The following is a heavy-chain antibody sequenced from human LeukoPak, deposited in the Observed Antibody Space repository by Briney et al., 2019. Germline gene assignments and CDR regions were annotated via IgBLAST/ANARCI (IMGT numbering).Heavy chain of an antibody. CDR3: AMHPKY. J-gene: IGHJ4*02. V-gene: IGHV4-59*08. Sequence: PSETLSLTCTVSGGSISSYYWSWIRQPPGKGLQWIGYIYSSGSTNYNPSLKSRVTILADTSKNQFSLKLRSVTAADTAVYYCAMHPKYWGQGSLVTVPS. CDR1: GGSISSYY. CDR2: IYSSGST.